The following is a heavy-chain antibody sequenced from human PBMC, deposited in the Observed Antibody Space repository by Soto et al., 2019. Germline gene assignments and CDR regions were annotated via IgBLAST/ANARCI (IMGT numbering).Heavy chain of an antibody. CDR1: GFTFSDYG. Sequence: QVQLVESGGGVVQPGRSLRLSCAASGFTFSDYGMHWVRQAPGKGLEGVTIISYDGSNQYYADSVKGRFTISRYNSKNTLYLQMNSLRLEDTGVYYCAKALGELSPESYDHWGQGALVTVSS. V-gene: IGHV3-30*18. CDR2: ISYDGSNQ. CDR3: AKALGELSPESYDH. D-gene: IGHD3-16*02. J-gene: IGHJ4*02.